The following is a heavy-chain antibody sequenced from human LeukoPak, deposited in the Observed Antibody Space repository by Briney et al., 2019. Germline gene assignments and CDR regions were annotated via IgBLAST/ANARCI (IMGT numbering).Heavy chain of an antibody. CDR1: GFTFSSSW. CDR3: ATHSYYDIGFDY. Sequence: TGGSLRLSCAASGFTFSSSWMTWVRQAPGKGLEWVANIKHDGSEKYYMDSVKGRFTISRDNAKNSLYLQMNSLRAEDTAVYYCATHSYYDIGFDYWGQGTLVTVSS. CDR2: IKHDGSEK. J-gene: IGHJ4*02. D-gene: IGHD3-9*01. V-gene: IGHV3-7*01.